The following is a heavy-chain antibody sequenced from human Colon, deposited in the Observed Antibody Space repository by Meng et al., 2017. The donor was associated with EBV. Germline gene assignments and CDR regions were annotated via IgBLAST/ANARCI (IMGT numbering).Heavy chain of an antibody. Sequence: VHLQESGPELVTPSQTLSLTCTVIGGSMSSCDYYWRWSRQPPGKALEWIGYIYYSGSTYYHPSLKSRVTISVDTSKNHFSLKLSSVTAADTAVYYCARDRGGLGAFDYWGQGTLVTVSS. D-gene: IGHD5-12*01. CDR3: ARDRGGLGAFDY. V-gene: IGHV4-30-4*01. CDR2: IYYSGST. J-gene: IGHJ4*02. CDR1: GGSMSSCDYY.